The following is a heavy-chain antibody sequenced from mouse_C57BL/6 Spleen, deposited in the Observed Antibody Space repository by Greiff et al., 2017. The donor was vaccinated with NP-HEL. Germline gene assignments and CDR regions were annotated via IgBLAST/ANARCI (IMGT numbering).Heavy chain of an antibody. V-gene: IGHV14-3*01. CDR1: GFNIKNTY. D-gene: IGHD2-2*01. CDR2: IDPANGNT. Sequence: EVMLVESVAELVRPGASVKLSCTASGFNIKNTYMHWVKQRPEQGLEWIGRIDPANGNTKYAPKFQGKATITADTSSNTAYLQLSSLTSEDTAIYYCAEGGYGYVYAMDYWGQGTSVTVSS. J-gene: IGHJ4*01. CDR3: AEGGYGYVYAMDY.